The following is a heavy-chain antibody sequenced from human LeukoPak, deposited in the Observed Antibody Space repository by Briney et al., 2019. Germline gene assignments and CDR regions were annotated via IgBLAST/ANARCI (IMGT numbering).Heavy chain of an antibody. J-gene: IGHJ3*01. V-gene: IGHV4-34*01. CDR3: PRKYCSVTSCSYGFDV. Sequence: SESLSLTCTVSGGSISSYYWSWIRQPPGKGLEWIGEISHSGSTNYNPSLESRVIISVDTSKNQFSLKLTSVTAADTAVYFCPRKYCSVTSCSYGFDVWAQGTKVTVSS. CDR2: ISHSGST. D-gene: IGHD2-2*01. CDR1: GGSISSYY.